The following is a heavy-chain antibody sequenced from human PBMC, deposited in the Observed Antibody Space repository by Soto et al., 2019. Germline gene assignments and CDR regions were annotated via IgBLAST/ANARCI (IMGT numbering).Heavy chain of an antibody. D-gene: IGHD4-17*01. CDR1: GFTFSSYG. J-gene: IGHJ4*02. CDR3: ARGYYGDYGAPTLDY. Sequence: GGSLRLSCAASGFTFSSYGMHWVRQAPGKGLEWVAVIWYDGSNKYYADSVKGRFTISRDNSKNTLYLQMNSLRAEDTAVYYCARGYYGDYGAPTLDYWGQGTLVTVSS. V-gene: IGHV3-33*01. CDR2: IWYDGSNK.